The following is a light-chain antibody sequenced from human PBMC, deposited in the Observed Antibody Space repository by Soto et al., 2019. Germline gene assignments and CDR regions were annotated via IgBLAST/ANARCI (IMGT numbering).Light chain of an antibody. CDR2: EVT. Sequence: QSALTQPASVSGSPGQSITISCTGTSSDVGSHNFVSWYQQRPGKAPKLMIFEVTKRPSGVSSRFSASKSGNTASLPISGVQAEDEADYYCCSYAGTTSWVFGGGTKLTVL. CDR3: CSYAGTTSWV. CDR1: SSDVGSHNF. V-gene: IGLV2-23*02. J-gene: IGLJ2*01.